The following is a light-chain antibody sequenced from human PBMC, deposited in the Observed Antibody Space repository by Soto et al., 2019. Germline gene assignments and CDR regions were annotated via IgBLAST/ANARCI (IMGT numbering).Light chain of an antibody. CDR2: EVN. CDR3: TSCITANTRCF. V-gene: IGLV2-14*01. Sequence: QSVLTQPASVSGSPGQSITISCTGTSSDIGRYNYVSWFQQHPGKVPKLVIFEVNYRPSGVSDRFSGSKSGNTASLTITGLQAEDEADYYCTSCITANTRCFFGSGTKVTVL. J-gene: IGLJ1*01. CDR1: SSDIGRYNY.